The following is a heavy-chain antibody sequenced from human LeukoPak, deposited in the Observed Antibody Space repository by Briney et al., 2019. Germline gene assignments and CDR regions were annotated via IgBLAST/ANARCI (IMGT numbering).Heavy chain of an antibody. CDR1: GGTFSSYA. J-gene: IGHJ6*02. Sequence: GASVKVSCKASGGTFSSYAISWVRQAPGQGLEWMGRIIPILDIPNYAQKFQGRVTITADKSTSTAYMELSSLRSEDTAVYYCARQSVTTVVTGGMDVWGQGTTVTVSS. CDR2: IIPILDIP. V-gene: IGHV1-69*04. D-gene: IGHD4-17*01. CDR3: ARQSVTTVVTGGMDV.